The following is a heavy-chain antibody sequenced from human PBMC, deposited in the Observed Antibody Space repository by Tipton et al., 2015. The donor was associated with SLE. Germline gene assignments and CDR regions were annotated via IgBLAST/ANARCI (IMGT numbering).Heavy chain of an antibody. J-gene: IGHJ4*02. CDR3: ARGGVGGYVYFDY. Sequence: TLSLTCTVSGGSISTGGYYWSWIRQHPGKGLEWIGYIYNSGGTDYKPSLKSRVTISADTSKNHFSLNLSSVTAADTAVYYCARGGVGGYVYFDYWGQGARVTVSS. CDR1: GGSISTGGYY. D-gene: IGHD5-12*01. CDR2: IYNSGGT. V-gene: IGHV4-31*03.